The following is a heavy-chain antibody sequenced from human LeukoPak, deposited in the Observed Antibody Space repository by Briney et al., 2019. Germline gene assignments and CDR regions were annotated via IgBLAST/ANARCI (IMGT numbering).Heavy chain of an antibody. Sequence: ASVKVSCKASGYTFTGYYMHWVRQAPGQGLEWMGWINPNGGGTNYAQKFQGRVTMTRDTSISTAYMELSRLRSDDTAVYYCARTRTVTTTLIGYWGQGTLVTVSS. CDR1: GYTFTGYY. D-gene: IGHD4-11*01. CDR2: INPNGGGT. CDR3: ARTRTVTTTLIGY. V-gene: IGHV1-2*02. J-gene: IGHJ4*02.